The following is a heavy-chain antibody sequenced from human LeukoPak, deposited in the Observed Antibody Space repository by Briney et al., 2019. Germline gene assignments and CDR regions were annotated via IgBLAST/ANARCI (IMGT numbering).Heavy chain of an antibody. V-gene: IGHV3-15*01. Sequence: GGSLRLSCAASGFTFSNAWMGWVRQAPGKGLEWVGRIKSKTDGGTTDYAAPVKGRFTISRDDSKNTLYLQTNSLKTEDTAVYYCTTDGGYDFWSGYYTLAYMDVWGKGTTVTVSS. CDR2: IKSKTDGGTT. CDR1: GFTFSNAW. J-gene: IGHJ6*03. D-gene: IGHD3-3*01. CDR3: TTDGGYDFWSGYYTLAYMDV.